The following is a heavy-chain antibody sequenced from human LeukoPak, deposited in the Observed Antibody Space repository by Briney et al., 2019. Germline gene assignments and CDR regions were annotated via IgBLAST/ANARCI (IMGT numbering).Heavy chain of an antibody. V-gene: IGHV3-49*04. CDR3: ARIWTPIVGTDPVDY. Sequence: GGSLRLSCAGSGFHFADHAMSWVRQAPGRGLEWVGFIRSRTYGGAADYAPSVEGRFTSFRDDSKNIAYLQMSSLKIEDTAVYYCARIWTPIVGTDPVDYWGQGTLVTVSS. CDR1: GFHFADHA. CDR2: IRSRTYGGAA. J-gene: IGHJ4*02. D-gene: IGHD3/OR15-3a*01.